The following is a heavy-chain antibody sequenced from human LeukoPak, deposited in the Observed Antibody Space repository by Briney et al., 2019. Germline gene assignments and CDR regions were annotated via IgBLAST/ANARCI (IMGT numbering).Heavy chain of an antibody. V-gene: IGHV3-23*01. CDR1: GITLSNCG. Sequence: GGSLRLSCAVSGITLSNCGMSWVRQAPGKGLEWVAGISDSGGRTNYADSVKGRFTISRDNAKNTLYLQMDSLRAEDTAMYYCPRGTESYYSLGYWGQGTLVTVSS. J-gene: IGHJ4*02. CDR2: ISDSGGRT. D-gene: IGHD1-26*01. CDR3: PRGTESYYSLGY.